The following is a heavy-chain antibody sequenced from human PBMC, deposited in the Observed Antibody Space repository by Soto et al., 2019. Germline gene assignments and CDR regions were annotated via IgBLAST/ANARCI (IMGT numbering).Heavy chain of an antibody. CDR2: INHSGST. Sequence: QVQLQQWGAGLLKPSETLSLTCAVYGGSFSGYYWSWIRQPPGKGLEWIGEINHSGSTNYNPSLKSRVTISVDTSKNQFSLKLSSVTAADTAVYYCASDSPGVGIDYWGQGTLVTVSS. D-gene: IGHD2-8*01. J-gene: IGHJ4*02. CDR3: ASDSPGVGIDY. CDR1: GGSFSGYY. V-gene: IGHV4-34*01.